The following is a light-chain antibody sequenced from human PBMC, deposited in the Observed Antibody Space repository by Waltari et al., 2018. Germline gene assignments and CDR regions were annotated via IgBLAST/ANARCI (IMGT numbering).Light chain of an antibody. J-gene: IGKJ4*01. CDR2: GAS. CDR3: QQYNDWPPT. CDR1: QRFGSN. Sequence: EIVMTQSPATLSVSVGERATLSCRASQRFGSNLARYQLKPGQAPRLLLSGASTRATGIPARFSGSGSGTEFTLTISSLQSEDFAVYYCQQYNDWPPTFGGGTKVEIK. V-gene: IGKV3-15*01.